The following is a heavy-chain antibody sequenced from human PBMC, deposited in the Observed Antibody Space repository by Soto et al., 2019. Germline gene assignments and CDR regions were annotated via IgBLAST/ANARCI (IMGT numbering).Heavy chain of an antibody. CDR2: ISYDGSNK. J-gene: IGHJ4*02. Sequence: GGSLRLSCAASGFTFSSYAMHWVRQAPGKGLEWVAVISYDGSNKYYADSVKGRFTISRDNSKNTLYLQMNSLRAEDTAVYYCAIIAAAGPFDYWGQGTLVTVSS. D-gene: IGHD6-13*01. CDR1: GFTFSSYA. V-gene: IGHV3-30-3*01. CDR3: AIIAAAGPFDY.